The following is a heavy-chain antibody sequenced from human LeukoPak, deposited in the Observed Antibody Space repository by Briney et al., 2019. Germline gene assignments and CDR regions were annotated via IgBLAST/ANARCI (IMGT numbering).Heavy chain of an antibody. CDR3: AKEGDEFRGYLDV. V-gene: IGHV3-30*02. CDR2: IHNDGTMG. Sequence: GGSLRLSCAASGFTFGTYWMHWVRQGPGKGLEWVAVIHNDGTMGQYADSVKGRFTISKDFSRNTLHLQIHSLRDDDTAVYYCAKEGDEFRGYLDVWGKGTTVIVSS. D-gene: IGHD5-12*01. CDR1: GFTFGTYW. J-gene: IGHJ6*04.